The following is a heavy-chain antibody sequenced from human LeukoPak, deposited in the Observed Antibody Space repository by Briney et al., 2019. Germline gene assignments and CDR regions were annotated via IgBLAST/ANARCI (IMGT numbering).Heavy chain of an antibody. CDR1: GFTLGGYK. Sequence: GGSLRLSCAASGFTLGGYKMHWIRQAPGKGLAWVARINSDGSSITYADSVKGRFTISRDNAKNSLYLQMNSLRAEDTALYYCAKDSSGYYGVFDNWGQGTLVTVSS. D-gene: IGHD3-22*01. J-gene: IGHJ4*02. V-gene: IGHV3-74*03. CDR3: AKDSSGYYGVFDN. CDR2: INSDGSSI.